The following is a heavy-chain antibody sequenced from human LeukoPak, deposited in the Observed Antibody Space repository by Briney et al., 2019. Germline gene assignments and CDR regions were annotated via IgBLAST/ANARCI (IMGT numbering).Heavy chain of an antibody. D-gene: IGHD3-22*01. J-gene: IGHJ4*02. CDR3: ARERDYDTYFDY. Sequence: GGSLRLSCAVSGFSVSANHVAWVRQAPGKGLEWVSVRQPGNVSYYGDSVKGRFTTSIDSSKNTLYLQMNSLTSEDTALYYCARERDYDTYFDYWGQGAPVIVCS. CDR1: GFSVSANH. V-gene: IGHV3-53*01. CDR2: RQPGNVS.